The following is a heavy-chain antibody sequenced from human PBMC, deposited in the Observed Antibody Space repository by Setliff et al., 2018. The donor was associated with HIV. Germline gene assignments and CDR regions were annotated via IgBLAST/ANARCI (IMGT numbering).Heavy chain of an antibody. CDR2: ISSSSSYI. J-gene: IGHJ4*02. Sequence: GESLKISCAASGFNFSTYNMNWVRQAPGKGLEWVSSISSSSSYIYYADSAKGRFTISRDNAKNSLYLQMNSLRAEDTAVYYCARVGREWELKPVGYWGQGTLVTVS. V-gene: IGHV3-21*01. D-gene: IGHD1-26*01. CDR3: ARVGREWELKPVGY. CDR1: GFNFSTYN.